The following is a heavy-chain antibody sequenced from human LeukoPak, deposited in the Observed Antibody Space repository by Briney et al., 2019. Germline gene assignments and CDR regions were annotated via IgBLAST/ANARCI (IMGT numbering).Heavy chain of an antibody. Sequence: HPGGSLRLSCAASGFTFSSYAMSWVRQAPGKGLEWVSAISGSGGSTYYADSVKGRFTISRDNSKNTLYLQMNSLRAEDTAVYYCARSVVRGYDFPYWGQGTLVTVSS. CDR2: ISGSGGST. CDR3: ARSVVRGYDFPY. V-gene: IGHV3-23*01. D-gene: IGHD3-3*01. J-gene: IGHJ4*02. CDR1: GFTFSSYA.